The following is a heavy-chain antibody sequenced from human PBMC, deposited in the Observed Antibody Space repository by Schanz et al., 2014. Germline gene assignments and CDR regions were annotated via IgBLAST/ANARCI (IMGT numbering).Heavy chain of an antibody. V-gene: IGHV1-18*01. Sequence: QVQLVQSGAEVKKPGASVKVSCKASGYTFTSYGISWVRQAPGQGLEWMGWISPYNGDTNYALKLQGRVTMTTDTSTGTAYMELRSLRSDDTAVYYCASSGAGYSSSWDFDYWGQGTLVTVSS. CDR2: ISPYNGDT. CDR3: ASSGAGYSSSWDFDY. CDR1: GYTFTSYG. J-gene: IGHJ4*02. D-gene: IGHD6-13*01.